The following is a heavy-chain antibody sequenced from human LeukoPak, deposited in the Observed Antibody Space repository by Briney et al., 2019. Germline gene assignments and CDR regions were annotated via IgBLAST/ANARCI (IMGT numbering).Heavy chain of an antibody. V-gene: IGHV3-11*01. CDR3: AREMDGEYGSGTFYDL. J-gene: IGHJ5*02. CDR1: NFVFSDYY. D-gene: IGHD3-10*01. CDR2: ISSGGDSI. Sequence: GSLRLSCAASNFVFSDYYMSWVRQAPGKGLQWVSYISSGGDSIYYADSVRGRFTISRDNAKNSLYLQMNSLRADDTAVYYCAREMDGEYGSGTFYDLWGQGNMVTVSS.